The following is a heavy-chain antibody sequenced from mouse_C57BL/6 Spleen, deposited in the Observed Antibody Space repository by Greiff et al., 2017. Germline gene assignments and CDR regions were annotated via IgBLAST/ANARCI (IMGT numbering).Heavy chain of an antibody. V-gene: IGHV1-64*01. CDR3: ASFSDYGFDY. Sequence: QVQLQQPGAELVKPGASVTLSCKASGYTFTSYWMPWVKQRPGQGLEWIGMIHPNSGSTNYNEKFKSKATLTVDKSSSTAYMQLSSLTSEDSAVYYCASFSDYGFDYWGQGTTLTVSS. D-gene: IGHD2-4*01. J-gene: IGHJ2*01. CDR2: IHPNSGST. CDR1: GYTFTSYW.